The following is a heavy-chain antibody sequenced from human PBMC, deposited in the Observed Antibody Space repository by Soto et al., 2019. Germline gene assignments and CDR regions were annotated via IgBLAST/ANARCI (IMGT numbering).Heavy chain of an antibody. D-gene: IGHD4-4*01. Sequence: EVQLVESGGGLVQPGGSLRLSCAASGFTFSSYSMNWVRQAPGKGLEWVSYISSSSSTIYYADSVKGRFTISRDNAKNSLFLQMNSLRDEDTAVYYCARAPLETDYSHEYYYYYYGMDVWGQGTTVTVSS. V-gene: IGHV3-48*02. CDR1: GFTFSSYS. CDR2: ISSSSSTI. J-gene: IGHJ6*02. CDR3: ARAPLETDYSHEYYYYYYGMDV.